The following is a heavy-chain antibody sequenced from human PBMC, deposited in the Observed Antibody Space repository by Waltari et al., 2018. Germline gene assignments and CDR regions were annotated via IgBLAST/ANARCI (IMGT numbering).Heavy chain of an antibody. Sequence: EVQLLESGGGLVQPGGYVALPCVVSGVTLSSYALRWVRQVAGKGLEWVSAIGSPGGKTYYADSVKGRFTISRDSSKNTLYLQMNSLRVEDTAVYYCAKEVWQQVVKLVGWFDPWGQGTLVTVSS. CDR1: GVTLSSYA. CDR3: AKEVWQQVVKLVGWFDP. CDR2: IGSPGGKT. D-gene: IGHD6-13*01. V-gene: IGHV3-23*01. J-gene: IGHJ5*02.